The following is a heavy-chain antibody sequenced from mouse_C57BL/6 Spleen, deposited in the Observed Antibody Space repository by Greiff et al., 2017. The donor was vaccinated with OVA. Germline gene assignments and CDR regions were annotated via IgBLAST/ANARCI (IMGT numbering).Heavy chain of an antibody. V-gene: IGHV3-6*01. J-gene: IGHJ2*01. CDR1: GYSITSGYY. Sequence: EVQRVESGPGLVKPSQSLSLTCSVTGYSITSGYYWNWIRQFPGNKLEWMGYISYDGSNNYNPSLKNRISITRDTSKNQFFLKLNSVTTEDTATYYCARDRWLLPYFDYWGQGTTLTVSS. CDR3: ARDRWLLPYFDY. CDR2: ISYDGSN. D-gene: IGHD2-3*01.